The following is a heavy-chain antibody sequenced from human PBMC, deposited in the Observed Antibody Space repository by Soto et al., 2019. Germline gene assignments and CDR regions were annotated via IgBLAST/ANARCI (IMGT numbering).Heavy chain of an antibody. CDR2: IYYTGNA. CDR1: VGSVSSVSYF. D-gene: IGHD4-4*01. CDR3: ARDRATVPRAFDI. Sequence: QVQLQESGPGLVKPSETLSLTCTVSVGSVSSVSYFWSWIRQPPGKGLEWLGYIYYTGNANYNPSLKNRVTMSLDTSKTLFSLKLNSVTAADTAVYYFARDRATVPRAFDIWGRGTMVTVSS. J-gene: IGHJ3*02. V-gene: IGHV4-61*01.